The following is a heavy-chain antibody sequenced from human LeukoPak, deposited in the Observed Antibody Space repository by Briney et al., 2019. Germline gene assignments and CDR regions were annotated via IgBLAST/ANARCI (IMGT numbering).Heavy chain of an antibody. D-gene: IGHD3/OR15-3a*01. CDR2: FDPEDGET. V-gene: IGHV1-24*01. Sequence: GASVKVSCKASGYTFTGYYMHWVRQAPGKGLEWMGGFDPEDGETIYAQKFQGRVTMTEDTSTDTAYMELSSLRSEDTAVYYCATGTGTGYLDAFDIWGQGTMVTVSS. CDR1: GYTFTGYY. J-gene: IGHJ3*02. CDR3: ATGTGTGYLDAFDI.